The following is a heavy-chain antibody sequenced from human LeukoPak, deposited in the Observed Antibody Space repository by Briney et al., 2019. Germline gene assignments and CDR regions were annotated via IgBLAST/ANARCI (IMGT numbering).Heavy chain of an antibody. CDR3: ASGGSGSYAPFYFDY. CDR2: INPNSGGT. CDR1: GYTFTCYY. J-gene: IGHJ4*02. V-gene: IGHV1-2*02. D-gene: IGHD3-10*01. Sequence: ASVKVSCKASGYTFTCYYMHWVRQAPGQGLEWMGWINPNSGGTNYAQKFQGRVTMTRDTSISTAYMELSRLRSDDTAVYYCASGGSGSYAPFYFDYWGQGTLVTVSS.